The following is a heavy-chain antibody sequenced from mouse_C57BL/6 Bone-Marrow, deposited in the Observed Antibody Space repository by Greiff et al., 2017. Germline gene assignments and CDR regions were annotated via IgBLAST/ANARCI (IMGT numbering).Heavy chain of an antibody. D-gene: IGHD1-1*01. J-gene: IGHJ1*03. CDR2: IDPANGNT. V-gene: IGHV14-3*01. Sequence: EVQLQQSVAELVRPGASVKLSCTASGFNIKNTYMHWVKQRPEQGLEWIGRIDPANGNTKYAPKFQGKATITADTSSNTAYLQLSSLTSEDTAIYFCALIYYYGNWYFDVWGTGTTVTVSS. CDR1: GFNIKNTY. CDR3: ALIYYYGNWYFDV.